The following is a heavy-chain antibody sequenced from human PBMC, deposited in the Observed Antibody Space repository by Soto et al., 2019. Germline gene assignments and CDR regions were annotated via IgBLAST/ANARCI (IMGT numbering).Heavy chain of an antibody. CDR2: ISYDGNSN. Sequence: PGGSLRLSCAASGFIFSTYAMYWVRQTPGKGLERVAVISYDGNSNFYTDSVKGRFTISRDNAKSSLYLQMNNLRAEDTAFYFCARATQSYYDTSGYYSYVHWGQGA. CDR1: GFIFSTYA. J-gene: IGHJ4*02. D-gene: IGHD3-22*01. V-gene: IGHV3-30-3*01. CDR3: ARATQSYYDTSGYYSYVH.